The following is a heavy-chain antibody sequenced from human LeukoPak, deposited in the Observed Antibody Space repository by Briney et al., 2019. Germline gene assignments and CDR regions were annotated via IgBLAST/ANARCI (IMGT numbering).Heavy chain of an antibody. CDR2: ISGSDGST. Sequence: GGSLRLSCAASGFTFSSYAMSWVRQAPGKGLEWVSAISGSDGSTYYADSVKGRFTISRDNSKNTLYLQMNSLRAEDTAVYYCANGVWYYYGSGSYFDYWGQGPLVTVSS. J-gene: IGHJ4*02. V-gene: IGHV3-23*01. CDR1: GFTFSSYA. D-gene: IGHD3-10*01. CDR3: ANGVWYYYGSGSYFDY.